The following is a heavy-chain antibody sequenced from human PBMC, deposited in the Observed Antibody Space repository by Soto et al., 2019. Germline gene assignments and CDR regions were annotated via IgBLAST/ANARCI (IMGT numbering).Heavy chain of an antibody. D-gene: IGHD2-2*02. Sequence: GGSLRLSCAASEFAFSTCTMTWVRQAPGKGLEWVSSISSGSGYIYYADSVKGRFTISRDNAKNSLYLQMNSLRAEDTAVYYCARVPTAINGIFYGMDVWGQGTTVTVSS. CDR1: EFAFSTCT. CDR2: ISSGSGYI. J-gene: IGHJ6*01. V-gene: IGHV3-21*01. CDR3: ARVPTAINGIFYGMDV.